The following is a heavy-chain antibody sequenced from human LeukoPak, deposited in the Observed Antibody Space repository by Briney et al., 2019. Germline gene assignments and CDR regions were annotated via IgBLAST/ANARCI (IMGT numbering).Heavy chain of an antibody. CDR3: ATRPTRITTPEWVDY. V-gene: IGHV3-30*04. CDR2: ISYDGSNK. Sequence: GGSLRLSCAASGFTFSSYAMHWVRQAPGKGLEWVAVISYDGSNKYYADSVKGRFTISRDNAKNSLYLQMNSLRAEDTAVYYCATRPTRITTPEWVDYWGQGTLVTVSS. J-gene: IGHJ4*02. CDR1: GFTFSSYA. D-gene: IGHD3-22*01.